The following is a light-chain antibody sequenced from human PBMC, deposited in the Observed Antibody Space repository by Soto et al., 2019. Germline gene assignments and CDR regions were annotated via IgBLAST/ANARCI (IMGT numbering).Light chain of an antibody. CDR3: SSYARNRDVV. Sequence: QSALTQPASVSGSPGQSITISCTGTSSDVGSNSLVSWYQQHPGKAPRLMIYEGSKRPSGVSNRFSGSRSANTASLTISGLQADDESEYYCSSYARNRDVVFGGGTKLTVL. V-gene: IGLV2-23*01. CDR1: SSDVGSNSL. CDR2: EGS. J-gene: IGLJ2*01.